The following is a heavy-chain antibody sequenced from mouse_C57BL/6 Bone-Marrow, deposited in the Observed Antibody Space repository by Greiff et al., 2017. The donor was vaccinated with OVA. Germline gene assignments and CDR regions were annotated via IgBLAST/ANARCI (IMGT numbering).Heavy chain of an antibody. CDR3: ARDGYYDAMDY. V-gene: IGHV1-61*01. CDR1: GYTFTSYW. D-gene: IGHD2-3*01. Sequence: VKLQESGAELVRPGSSVKLSCKASGYTFTSYWMDWVKQRPGQGLEWIGNIYPSDSETHYNQKFKDKATLTVDKSSSTAYMQLSSLTSEDSAVYYCARDGYYDAMDYWGQGTSVTVSS. J-gene: IGHJ4*01. CDR2: IYPSDSET.